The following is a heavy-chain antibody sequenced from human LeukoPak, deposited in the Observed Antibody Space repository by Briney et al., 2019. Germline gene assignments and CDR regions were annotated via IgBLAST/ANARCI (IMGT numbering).Heavy chain of an antibody. J-gene: IGHJ4*02. Sequence: GGSLRLSCAASGFTFSSNWMSWVRQAPGKGLEWVANIRQDGSDKYYMDSVKGRFTISRDNAKNSLSLQMNCLRVEDTAVYYCARDRDCGDGGCYPHFDYWGQGVRVTVSS. D-gene: IGHD2-15*01. CDR1: GFTFSSNW. V-gene: IGHV3-7*01. CDR3: ARDRDCGDGGCYPHFDY. CDR2: IRQDGSDK.